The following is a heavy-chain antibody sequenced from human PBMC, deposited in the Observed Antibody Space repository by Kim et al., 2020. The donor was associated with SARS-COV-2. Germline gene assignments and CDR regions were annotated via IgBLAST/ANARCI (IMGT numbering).Heavy chain of an antibody. CDR1: GGSFSGYY. J-gene: IGHJ3*02. D-gene: IGHD5-18*01. CDR3: ARRSWIQLWCAGCVAFDI. Sequence: SETLSLTCAVYGGSFSGYYWSWIRQPPGKGLEWIWEINHSGSTNYNPSLKSRVTISVDTSKNQFSLKLSSVTAADTAVYYCARRSWIQLWCAGCVAFDIWGQGTMVTVSS. CDR2: INHSGST. V-gene: IGHV4-34*01.